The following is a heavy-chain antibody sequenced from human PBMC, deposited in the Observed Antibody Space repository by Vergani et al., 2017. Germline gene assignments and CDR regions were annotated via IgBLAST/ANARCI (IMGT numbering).Heavy chain of an antibody. CDR1: GFTFSSYA. Sequence: EVQLLESGGGLVQPGGSLRLSCAASGFTFSSYAMRWVRQAPGKGLEWVSAISGSGGSTYYADSVKGRFTISRDNSKNTLYLQMNSLRAEDTAVYYCAKSIYPRSSGYLFDYWGQGTLVTVSS. D-gene: IGHD3-22*01. J-gene: IGHJ4*02. CDR3: AKSIYPRSSGYLFDY. CDR2: ISGSGGST. V-gene: IGHV3-23*01.